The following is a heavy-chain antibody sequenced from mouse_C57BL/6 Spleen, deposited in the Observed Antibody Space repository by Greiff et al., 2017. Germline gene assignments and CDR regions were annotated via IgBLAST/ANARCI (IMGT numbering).Heavy chain of an antibody. Sequence: EVMLVESVAELVRPGASVKLSCTASGFNIKNTYMHWVKQRPEQGLEWIGRIDPANGNTKYAPKFQGKATITADTSSNTAYLQLSSLTSEDTAIYYCARPDYDVRDYAMDYWGQGTSVTVSS. CDR3: ARPDYDVRDYAMDY. V-gene: IGHV14-3*01. D-gene: IGHD2-4*01. CDR2: IDPANGNT. CDR1: GFNIKNTY. J-gene: IGHJ4*01.